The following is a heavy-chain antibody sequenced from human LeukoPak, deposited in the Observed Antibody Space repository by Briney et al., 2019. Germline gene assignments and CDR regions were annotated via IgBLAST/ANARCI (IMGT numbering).Heavy chain of an antibody. CDR1: GGSISSYY. CDR2: IYYSGST. V-gene: IGHV4-59*12. D-gene: IGHD3-10*01. J-gene: IGHJ4*02. CDR3: ARGLDGELGY. Sequence: SETLSLTCTVSGGSISSYYWSWIRQPPGKGLEWIGYIYYSGSTNYNPSLKSRVTISVDTSKNQFSLKLSSVTAADTAVYYCARGLDGELGYWGQGTLVTVSS.